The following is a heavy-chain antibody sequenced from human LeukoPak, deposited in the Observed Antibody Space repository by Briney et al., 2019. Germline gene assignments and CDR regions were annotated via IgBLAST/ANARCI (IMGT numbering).Heavy chain of an antibody. CDR1: GGSISSYY. CDR3: ARGLQYNWFDP. Sequence: PSETLSLTCTVSGGSISSYYWSWIRQPPGKGLEWSGYIYYSGSTNYNPSLKSRVTISVDTSKNQFSLKLSSVTAADTAVYYCARGLQYNWFDPWGQGTLVTVSS. D-gene: IGHD4-11*01. V-gene: IGHV4-59*01. CDR2: IYYSGST. J-gene: IGHJ5*02.